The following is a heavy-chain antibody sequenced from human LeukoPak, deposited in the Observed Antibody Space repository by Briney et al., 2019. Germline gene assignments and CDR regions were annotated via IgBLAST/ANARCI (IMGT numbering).Heavy chain of an antibody. CDR2: IWYDGSNK. CDR3: ARDLYGWGTAYYYYYYGMDV. D-gene: IGHD3-10*01. CDR1: GFTFSSYG. V-gene: IGHV3-33*01. J-gene: IGHJ6*02. Sequence: TGGSLRLSCAASGFTFSSYGMHWVRQAPSKGLEWVAVIWYDGSNKYYADSVKGRFTISRDNSKNTLYLQMNSLRAEDTAVYYCARDLYGWGTAYYYYYYGMDVWRQGTTVTVSS.